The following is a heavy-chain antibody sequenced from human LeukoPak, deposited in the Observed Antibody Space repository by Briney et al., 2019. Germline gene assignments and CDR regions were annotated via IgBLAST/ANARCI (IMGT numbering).Heavy chain of an antibody. CDR1: GFTFRTYG. CDR2: ILNDGSQK. J-gene: IGHJ4*02. D-gene: IGHD2-15*01. CDR3: AKDHLYCSGGSCYGDY. V-gene: IGHV3-33*06. Sequence: GGSLRLSCAASGFTFRTYGMHWVRQAPGKGLEWVAVILNDGSQKYYVDSVKGRFTISRDNSKNTLYLQMNSLRAEDTAVYYCAKDHLYCSGGSCYGDYWGQGNMVTVSS.